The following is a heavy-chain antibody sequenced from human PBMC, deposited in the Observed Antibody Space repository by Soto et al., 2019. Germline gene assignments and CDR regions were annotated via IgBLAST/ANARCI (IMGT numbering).Heavy chain of an antibody. CDR2: IYYGGST. CDR3: ARHRGSGQWLAPFDY. J-gene: IGHJ4*02. D-gene: IGHD6-19*01. CDR1: GDSISSSSYY. V-gene: IGHV4-39*01. Sequence: QLQLQESGPGLVKPSETLSLTCTVSGDSISSSSYYWGWIRQPPGKGLEWIGTIYYGGSTYYNPSLKSRVTISIDTSGSHFSLKLSSVTAADTAVYHCARHRGSGQWLAPFDYWGQGTLVTVSS.